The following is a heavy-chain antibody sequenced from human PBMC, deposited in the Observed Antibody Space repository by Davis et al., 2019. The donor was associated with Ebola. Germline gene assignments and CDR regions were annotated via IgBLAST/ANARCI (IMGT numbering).Heavy chain of an antibody. CDR1: GGSISGSSYF. V-gene: IGHV4-39*01. D-gene: IGHD2-2*01. CDR2: MQSVEET. J-gene: IGHJ4*02. Sequence: ETLSLTCTVSGGSISGSSYFWGWIRQPPGKGPEWIVSMQSVEETYYNPSLKSRVLMSIDASKNQFSLKLKSVTAADTALYYCVTVVASTRVEYWGRGTLVTVSS. CDR3: VTVVASTRVEY.